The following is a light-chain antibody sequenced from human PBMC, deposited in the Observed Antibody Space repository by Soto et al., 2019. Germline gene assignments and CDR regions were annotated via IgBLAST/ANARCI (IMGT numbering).Light chain of an antibody. V-gene: IGKV1-9*01. Sequence: DIHLTQSPSFLSASVGDRVTITCRASQDVSRYLAWYQQKPGKAPNLLIYAASTLRSGVPSRFSGSGSATEFTLTISSLQPEDFATYYCQQLNSYVFAFGPGTKVDIK. CDR1: QDVSRY. J-gene: IGKJ3*01. CDR2: AAS. CDR3: QQLNSYVFA.